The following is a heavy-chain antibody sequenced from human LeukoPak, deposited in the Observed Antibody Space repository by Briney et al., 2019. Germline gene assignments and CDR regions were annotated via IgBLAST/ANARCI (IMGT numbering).Heavy chain of an antibody. J-gene: IGHJ4*02. CDR1: GFTFSSYS. V-gene: IGHV3-48*04. CDR3: ARARYGDYEGPIPYFDY. D-gene: IGHD4-17*01. CDR2: ISSSGSTI. Sequence: GGSLRLSCAASGFTFSSYSMNWVRQAPGKGLEWVSYISSSGSTIYYADSVKGRFTISRDNAKNSLYLQMNSLRAEDTAVYYCARARYGDYEGPIPYFDYWGQGTLVTVSS.